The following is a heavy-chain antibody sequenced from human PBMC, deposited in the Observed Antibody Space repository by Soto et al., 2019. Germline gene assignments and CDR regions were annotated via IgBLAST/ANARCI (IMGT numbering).Heavy chain of an antibody. J-gene: IGHJ6*03. CDR1: GYTFTSYD. Sequence: ASVKVSCKASGYTFTSYDINWVRQATGQGLEWMGWMNPNSGNTGYAQKFQGRVTMTRNTSISTAYMELSSLRSEDTAVYYCARVAAAAGFLNYYYYYMDVWGKGTTVTVSS. D-gene: IGHD6-13*01. V-gene: IGHV1-8*01. CDR3: ARVAAAAGFLNYYYYYMDV. CDR2: MNPNSGNT.